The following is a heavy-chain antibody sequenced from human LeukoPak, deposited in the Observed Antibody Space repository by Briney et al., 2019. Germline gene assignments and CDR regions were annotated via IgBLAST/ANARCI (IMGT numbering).Heavy chain of an antibody. CDR1: GGTFSSYA. J-gene: IGHJ4*02. V-gene: IGHV1-69*05. Sequence: VASVKVSCKASGGTFSSYAISWVRQAPGQGLEWMGGIIPIFGTANYAQKFQGRVTITTDESTSTAYMELSSLRSGDTAVYYCARGPFVGYSGYDYVDYWGQGTLVTVSS. D-gene: IGHD5-12*01. CDR2: IIPIFGTA. CDR3: ARGPFVGYSGYDYVDY.